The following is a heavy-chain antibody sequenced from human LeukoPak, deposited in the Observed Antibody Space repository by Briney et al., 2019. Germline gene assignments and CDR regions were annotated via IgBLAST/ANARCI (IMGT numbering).Heavy chain of an antibody. CDR1: ADAIASHFY. CDR2: VYHSGAE. CDR3: ARASFASGSYYFDL. Sequence: SETLSLTCIVSADAIASHFYWGWIRQSPGEGGKGLEWIASVYHSGAEYVNPSLKSRVTTSVDTSKSQFYLTLTSVTAADTAVYFCARASFASGSYYFDLWGPGTLITVSS. V-gene: IGHV4-38-2*02. D-gene: IGHD3-10*01. J-gene: IGHJ4*02.